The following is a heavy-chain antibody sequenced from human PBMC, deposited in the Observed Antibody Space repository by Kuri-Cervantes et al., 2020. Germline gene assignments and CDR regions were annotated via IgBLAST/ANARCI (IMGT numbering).Heavy chain of an antibody. CDR1: GFTFSAYW. V-gene: IGHV3-7*01. D-gene: IGHD4-17*01. J-gene: IGHJ4*02. CDR3: ARGDGVDY. CDR2: IKQDGSEK. Sequence: GESLKISCAASGFTFSAYWMSWVRQAPGKGLEWVGNIKQDGSEKYYVDSVKGRFTISRDNAKNSLYLQMNSLRAEDTAVYYCARGDGVDYWGQGTLVTVSS.